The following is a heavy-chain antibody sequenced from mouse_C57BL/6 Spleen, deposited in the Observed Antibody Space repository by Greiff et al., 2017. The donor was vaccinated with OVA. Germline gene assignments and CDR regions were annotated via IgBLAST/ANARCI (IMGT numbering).Heavy chain of an antibody. CDR3: ARCGNWDWYFDV. Sequence: EVQRVESEGGLVQPGRSMKLSCTASGFTFSDYYMAWVRQVPEKGLEWVANINYDGSSTYYLDSLKSRFIISRDNAKNILYLQMSSLKSEDTATYYCARCGNWDWYFDVWGTGTTVTVSS. V-gene: IGHV5-16*01. D-gene: IGHD4-1*01. CDR2: INYDGSST. J-gene: IGHJ1*03. CDR1: GFTFSDYY.